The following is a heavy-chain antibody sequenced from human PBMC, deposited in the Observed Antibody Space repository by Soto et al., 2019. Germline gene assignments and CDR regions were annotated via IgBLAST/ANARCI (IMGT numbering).Heavy chain of an antibody. J-gene: IGHJ5*02. D-gene: IGHD1-1*01. CDR1: GFTFSSYA. CDR2: ISGSRGTT. V-gene: IGHV3-23*01. Sequence: GGSLRLSCAASGFTFSSYAMSWVRQAPGKGLEWVSAISGSRGTTYYADSVKGRFTISRDNSKNTLYLQMDSLRAEDTAVYYCAKGRDGYNGVLDHWGQGTLVTVSS. CDR3: AKGRDGYNGVLDH.